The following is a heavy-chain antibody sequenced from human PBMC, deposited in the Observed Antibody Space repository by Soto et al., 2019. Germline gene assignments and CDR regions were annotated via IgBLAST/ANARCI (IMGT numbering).Heavy chain of an antibody. CDR1: GGSISSSSYY. D-gene: IGHD3-22*01. CDR2: IYYSGST. Sequence: QLQLQESGPGLVKPSETLSLTCTVSGGSISSSSYYWGWIRQPPGKGLEWIGSIYYSGSTYYNPSLKSRVTISVDTSKNQFSLKLSSVTAADTAVYYCARRRSDSSGYWSLYYYYYGMDVWGQGTTVTVSS. V-gene: IGHV4-39*01. CDR3: ARRRSDSSGYWSLYYYYYGMDV. J-gene: IGHJ6*02.